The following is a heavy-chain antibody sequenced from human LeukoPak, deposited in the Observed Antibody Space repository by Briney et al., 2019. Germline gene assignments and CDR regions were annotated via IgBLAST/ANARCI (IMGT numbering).Heavy chain of an antibody. CDR3: ARDGIAVAGRGVSPDY. D-gene: IGHD6-19*01. Sequence: VASVKVSCKASGYTFTSYGISWVRQAPGQGLEWMGWISAYNGNTNYAQKLQGRVTMTTDTSTSTAYMELRSLRSDDTAVYYCARDGIAVAGRGVSPDYWGQGTLVTVSS. CDR1: GYTFTSYG. CDR2: ISAYNGNT. V-gene: IGHV1-18*01. J-gene: IGHJ4*02.